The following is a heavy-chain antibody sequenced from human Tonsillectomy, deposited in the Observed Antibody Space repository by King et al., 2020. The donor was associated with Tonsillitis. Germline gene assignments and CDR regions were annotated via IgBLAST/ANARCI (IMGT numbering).Heavy chain of an antibody. CDR3: ARGGIIAAGPNNWFDP. D-gene: IGHD6-13*01. J-gene: IGHJ5*02. CDR1: GYIFTSYA. CDR2: INTNTGNP. Sequence: QLVQSGSELKKPGASVKVSCKASGYIFTSYAMNWVRQAPGQGLEWMGWINTNTGNPTYAQGFTGRFVFSLDTSVSTAYMQISSLKAADTAVYYCARGGIIAAGPNNWFDPWGQRALVTGSS. V-gene: IGHV7-4-1*02.